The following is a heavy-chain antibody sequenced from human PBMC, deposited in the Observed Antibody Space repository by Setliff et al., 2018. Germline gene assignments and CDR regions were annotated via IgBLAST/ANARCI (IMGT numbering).Heavy chain of an antibody. CDR1: GGTLSSYA. D-gene: IGHD3-10*01. CDR2: IMPIFGSA. V-gene: IGHV1-69*13. Sequence: SVKVSCKASGGTLSSYAISWVRQAPGQGLEWIGGIMPIFGSADYAQKFQGRVTITADEPTTTAHMELTSLTSEDTAVYYCASWRGKGTFGGNYYYGTDVWGQGTTVTVSS. CDR3: ASWRGKGTFGGNYYYGTDV. J-gene: IGHJ6*02.